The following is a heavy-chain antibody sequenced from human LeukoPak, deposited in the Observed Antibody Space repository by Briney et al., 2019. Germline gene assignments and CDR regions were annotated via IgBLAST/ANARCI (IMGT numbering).Heavy chain of an antibody. CDR1: GFTFSSCG. Sequence: GGSLRLSCAASGFTFSSCGMHWVRQNPGKGLEWVAYIRYDGSDKYYIDSVKGRFTIARDNPKETLYLQMTSLSHDDTAVYFCVKDVGVGASYFDNWGQGTLVAVSS. V-gene: IGHV3-30*02. CDR3: VKDVGVGASYFDN. CDR2: IRYDGSDK. J-gene: IGHJ4*02. D-gene: IGHD1-26*01.